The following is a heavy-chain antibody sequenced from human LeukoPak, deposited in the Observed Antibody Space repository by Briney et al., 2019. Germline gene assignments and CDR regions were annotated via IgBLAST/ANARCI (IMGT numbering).Heavy chain of an antibody. CDR1: GFTFSSYG. CDR2: IRYDGSNK. J-gene: IGHJ4*02. D-gene: IGHD6-13*01. Sequence: GGSLRLSCAASGFTFSSYGMHWVRPAPGKGLEGVAFIRYDGSNKYYADSVKGRFTISRDNSKNTLYLQMNSLRAEDTAVYYCAKGSSAAAGKYYFDYWGQGTLVTVSS. CDR3: AKGSSAAAGKYYFDY. V-gene: IGHV3-30*02.